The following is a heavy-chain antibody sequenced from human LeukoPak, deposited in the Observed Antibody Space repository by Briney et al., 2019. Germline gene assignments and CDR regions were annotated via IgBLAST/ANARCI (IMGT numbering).Heavy chain of an antibody. J-gene: IGHJ5*02. D-gene: IGHD1-14*01. CDR3: ARSKPVESWFDP. CDR1: GYTFTSYG. CDR2: ISAYNGNT. V-gene: IGHV1-18*04. Sequence: ASVKVSCKASGYTFTSYGISCVRQAPGQGLEWMGWISAYNGNTNYAQKLQGRVTMTTDTSTSTAYMELRSLRSDDTAVYYCARSKPVESWFDPWGQGTLVTVSS.